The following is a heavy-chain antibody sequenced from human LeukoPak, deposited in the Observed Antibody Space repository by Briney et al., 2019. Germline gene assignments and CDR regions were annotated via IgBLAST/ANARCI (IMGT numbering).Heavy chain of an antibody. D-gene: IGHD1-1*01. CDR2: ISYSGNT. J-gene: IGHJ6*03. CDR1: GGSIGSADFH. V-gene: IGHV4-30-4*08. CDR3: AAQTGTTASYYYYMDV. Sequence: SQTLSLTCTVSGGSIGSADFHSSWLRQPPGKGLEWIGYISYSGNTHYNPSLKSPFTISVDTSKNQLSLKLSSVTAADTAVYYCAAQTGTTASYYYYMDVWGKGTTVTVSS.